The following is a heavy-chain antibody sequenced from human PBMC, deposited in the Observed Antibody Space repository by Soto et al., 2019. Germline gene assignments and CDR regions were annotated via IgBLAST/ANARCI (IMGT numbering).Heavy chain of an antibody. CDR1: GFTFSNAC. CDR2: IRSKTDGGTT. V-gene: IGHV3-15*01. D-gene: IGHD2-21*02. J-gene: IGHJ6*03. Sequence: EVQLVESGGGLVKPGGSLRLSCAASGFTFSNACMSWVRQAPGKGLAWVGRIRSKTDGGTTDYAAPVKGRFNISRDNSKNTQYLQMNSLSTEHTAVYYCNTDIGRDCGSFSYYYWDVWGKGTTVTVSS. CDR3: NTDIGRDCGSFSYYYWDV.